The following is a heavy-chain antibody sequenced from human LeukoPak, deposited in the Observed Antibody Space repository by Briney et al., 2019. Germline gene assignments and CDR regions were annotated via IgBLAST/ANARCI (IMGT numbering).Heavy chain of an antibody. CDR3: AKDMVWGWFFDL. D-gene: IGHD7-27*01. Sequence: PGGSLRLSCAASGFEFADYAMHWVRQIPGGGLEWVSLTRGDGGTTYFADSVKGRFTISRDNSKNSLYLQMNSLRTEDTAFYYCAKDMVWGWFFDLWGRGTLVTVSS. J-gene: IGHJ2*01. CDR1: GFEFADYA. V-gene: IGHV3-43*02. CDR2: TRGDGGTT.